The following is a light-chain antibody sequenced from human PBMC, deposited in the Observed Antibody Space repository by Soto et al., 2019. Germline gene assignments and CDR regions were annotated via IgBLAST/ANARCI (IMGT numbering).Light chain of an antibody. J-gene: IGKJ2*01. CDR2: GAS. CDR3: LQDYNYPYT. V-gene: IGKV1-6*01. Sequence: AIQMTQSPSSLSASVGDRVTITCRASQGIRNDLGWYQQKPGKAPKLLIYGASTLQSGVPSRFSGSGSGTDFTLTISNLQTEDFATYYCLQDYNYPYTFGQGTKLEIK. CDR1: QGIRND.